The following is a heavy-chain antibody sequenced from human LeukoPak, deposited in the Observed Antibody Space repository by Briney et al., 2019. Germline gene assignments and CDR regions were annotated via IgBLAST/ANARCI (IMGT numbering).Heavy chain of an antibody. J-gene: IGHJ4*02. V-gene: IGHV3-7*01. Sequence: ETLSLTCTVSGGSVSDYYWSWIRQAPGKGLEWVANIKQDGSEKYHVDSVKGRFTISRDNAKNSLYLQMNSLRAEDTAVYYCARDNSIFDYWGQGTLVTVSS. CDR3: ARDNSIFDY. CDR1: GGSVSDYY. CDR2: IKQDGSEK. D-gene: IGHD1-1*01.